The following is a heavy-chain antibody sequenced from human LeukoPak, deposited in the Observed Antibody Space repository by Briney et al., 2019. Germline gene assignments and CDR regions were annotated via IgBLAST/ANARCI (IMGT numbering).Heavy chain of an antibody. V-gene: IGHV3-23*01. CDR2: ISGSGGTT. D-gene: IGHD6-6*01. CDR3: AKDLRSTSSRGAIDY. J-gene: IGHJ4*02. CDR1: GFSFSNYV. Sequence: GGSLRLSCAASGFSFSNYVMTWVRQAPGKGLEWVSGISGSGGTTYYADSVKGRFTISRDNPKNTLYLQITSLRAEDTAVYYCAKDLRSTSSRGAIDYWGQGTLVTVSS.